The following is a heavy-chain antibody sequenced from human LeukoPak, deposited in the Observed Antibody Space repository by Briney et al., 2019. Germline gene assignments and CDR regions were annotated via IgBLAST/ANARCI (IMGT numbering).Heavy chain of an antibody. J-gene: IGHJ4*02. D-gene: IGHD3-22*01. Sequence: TGGSLRLSCAASGFTFSSYAMSWVRQAPGKGLEWVSAISGSGGSTYYADSVKGRFTISRDNSKNTLYLQMNSLRAEDTAVYYCAKSSYYDASGYYREYYFDSWGQGTLVTVSS. V-gene: IGHV3-23*01. CDR2: ISGSGGST. CDR1: GFTFSSYA. CDR3: AKSSYYDASGYYREYYFDS.